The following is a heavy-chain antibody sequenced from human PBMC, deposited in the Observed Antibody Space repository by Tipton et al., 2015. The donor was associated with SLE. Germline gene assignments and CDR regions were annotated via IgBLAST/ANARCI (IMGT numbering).Heavy chain of an antibody. CDR1: GGSISSYY. V-gene: IGHV4-59*08. Sequence: TLSLTCTVSGGSISSYYWSWIRQPPGKGLEWIGYIYYSGSTNYNPSLKSRVTISVDTPKNQFSLKLSSVTAADTAVYYCARRLGSSGFDYWGQGTLVTVSS. CDR2: IYYSGST. J-gene: IGHJ4*02. D-gene: IGHD3-22*01. CDR3: ARRLGSSGFDY.